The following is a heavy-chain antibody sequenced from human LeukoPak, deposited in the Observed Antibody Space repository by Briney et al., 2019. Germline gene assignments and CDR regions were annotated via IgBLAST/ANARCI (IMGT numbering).Heavy chain of an antibody. V-gene: IGHV3-30-3*01. D-gene: IGHD3-22*01. CDR3: AKVVVITPYCYYFDY. CDR2: ISYDGSNK. CDR1: GFTFSSYA. J-gene: IGHJ4*02. Sequence: PGGSLRLSCAASGFTFSSYAMHRVRQAPGKGLEWVAVISYDGSNKYYADSVKGRFTISRDNSKNTLYMQMNSLRAEDTAVYYCAKVVVITPYCYYFDYWGQGTLVTVSS.